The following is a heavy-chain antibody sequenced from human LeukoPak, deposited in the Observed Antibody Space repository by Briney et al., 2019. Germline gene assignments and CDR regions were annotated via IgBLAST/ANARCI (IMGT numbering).Heavy chain of an antibody. Sequence: SETLSLTCTVSGDSMSSSNYFWGWIRQPPGKGLEWIGSISNSGSAYYSPSLKSRVTISVDTSKNQFSLKLSSVTAADTAVYYCARRVGWYPLGWFDPWGQGTLVTVSS. CDR3: ARRVGWYPLGWFDP. V-gene: IGHV4-39*01. D-gene: IGHD6-19*01. CDR2: ISNSGSA. J-gene: IGHJ5*02. CDR1: GDSMSSSNYF.